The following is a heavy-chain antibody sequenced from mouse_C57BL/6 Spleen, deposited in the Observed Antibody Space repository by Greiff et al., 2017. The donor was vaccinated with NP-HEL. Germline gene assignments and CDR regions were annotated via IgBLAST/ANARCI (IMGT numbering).Heavy chain of an antibody. V-gene: IGHV1-52*01. CDR2: IDPSDSET. CDR3: ARTGDGYYAWYFDV. Sequence: VQLQQPGAELVRPGSSVKLSCKASGYTFTSYWMHWVKQRPIQGLEWIGNIDPSDSETHYNQKFKDKATLTVDKSSSTAYMQPSSLTSEDSAVYYCARTGDGYYAWYFDVWGTGTTVTVSS. CDR1: GYTFTSYW. J-gene: IGHJ1*03. D-gene: IGHD2-3*01.